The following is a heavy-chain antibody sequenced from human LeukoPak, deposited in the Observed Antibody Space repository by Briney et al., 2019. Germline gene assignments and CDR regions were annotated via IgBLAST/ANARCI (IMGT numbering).Heavy chain of an antibody. CDR2: IYTSGST. J-gene: IGHJ6*03. Sequence: PSETLSLTCTVSGGSISSYYWSWIRQPAGKGLEWIGRIYTSGSTNYSPSLKSRVTMSVDTSKNQFSLKLSSVTAADTAVYYCARELRGARYYYYMDVWGKGTTVTVSS. V-gene: IGHV4-4*07. D-gene: IGHD4/OR15-4a*01. CDR3: ARELRGARYYYYMDV. CDR1: GGSISSYY.